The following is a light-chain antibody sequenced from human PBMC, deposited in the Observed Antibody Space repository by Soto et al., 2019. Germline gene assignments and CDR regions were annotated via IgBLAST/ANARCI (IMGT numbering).Light chain of an antibody. Sequence: DIVMTQSPDSPAVSLGERATINCKSSQSVLYNSNNKNYLAWYQQKPGQPPKLLIYWASTRESGVPDRFSGSGTGTDFTLTISSLQAEDVAVYYCQQYYSTPLTFGGGTKVEIK. CDR2: WAS. CDR3: QQYYSTPLT. J-gene: IGKJ4*01. CDR1: QSVLYNSNNKNY. V-gene: IGKV4-1*01.